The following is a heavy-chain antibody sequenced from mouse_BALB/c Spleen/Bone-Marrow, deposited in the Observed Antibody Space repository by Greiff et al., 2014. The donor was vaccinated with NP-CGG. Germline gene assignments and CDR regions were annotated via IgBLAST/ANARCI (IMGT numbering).Heavy chain of an antibody. CDR3: TRSITTAVEFDY. J-gene: IGHJ2*03. Sequence: EVQLQESGTVLARPGASVKMSCKASGYSFISYWMYWIKQRPGQGLEWIGAIYPGNSGTSYNQNFKGKAKLTAVTSASTAYMELSSLTNEDSAVYYCTRSITTAVEFDYWGQGTSLTVSS. V-gene: IGHV1-5*01. D-gene: IGHD1-1*01. CDR1: GYSFISYW. CDR2: IYPGNSGT.